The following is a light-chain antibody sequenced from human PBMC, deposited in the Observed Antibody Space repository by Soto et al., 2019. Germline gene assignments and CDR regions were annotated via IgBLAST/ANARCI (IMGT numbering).Light chain of an antibody. Sequence: DIQLTQSPSSLSASLGDTVSVTCRASQAISSHLNWYQHNPGRAPRLLIYAATRLQSGAPSRFSGSGSWIVFTLTISSLQLEDFATYYCQKTFTTPWTLGQGTKVQVK. V-gene: IGKV1-39*01. CDR1: QAISSH. J-gene: IGKJ1*01. CDR2: AAT. CDR3: QKTFTTPWT.